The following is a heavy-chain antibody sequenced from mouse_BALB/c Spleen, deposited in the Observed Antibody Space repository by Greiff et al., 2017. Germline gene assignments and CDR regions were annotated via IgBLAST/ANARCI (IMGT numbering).Heavy chain of an antibody. CDR3: ARGPGGYYFDY. Sequence: EVKLMESGPGLVKPSQSLSLTCSVTGYSITSGYYWNWIRQFPGNKLEWMGYISYDGSNNYNPSLKNRISITRDTSKNQFFLKLNSVTTEDTATYYCARGPGGYYFDYWGQGTTLTVSS. CDR2: ISYDGSN. J-gene: IGHJ2*01. V-gene: IGHV3-6*02. CDR1: GYSITSGYY.